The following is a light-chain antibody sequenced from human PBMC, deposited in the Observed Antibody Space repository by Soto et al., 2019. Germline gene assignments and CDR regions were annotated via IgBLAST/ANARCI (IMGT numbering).Light chain of an antibody. V-gene: IGLV1-51*01. CDR2: DNN. CDR1: SINIGNNY. CDR3: GTWDGSLNARV. Sequence: QSVLTQPPSVSAAPGQKVTISCSGSSINIGNNYVSWYQQLPGTAPKLLIYDNNKRASGIPDRFSGSKSGTSATLGITGLQTGDEAEYYCGTWDGSLNARVFGTGTKLTVL. J-gene: IGLJ1*01.